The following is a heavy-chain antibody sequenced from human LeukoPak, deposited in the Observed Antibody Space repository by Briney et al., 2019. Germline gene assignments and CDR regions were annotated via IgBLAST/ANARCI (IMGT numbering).Heavy chain of an antibody. CDR3: AKDEGVLRYCSSTSCPFDY. CDR1: GFTFSSYA. V-gene: IGHV3-23*01. CDR2: ISGSGGST. D-gene: IGHD2-2*01. J-gene: IGHJ4*02. Sequence: GGSLRLSCAASGFTFSSYAMSWVRQAPGKGLEWVSAISGSGGSTYYADSVKGRFTISRDNSKNTLYLQMNSLRAEDTAVYYCAKDEGVLRYCSSTSCPFDYWGQGTLVTVSS.